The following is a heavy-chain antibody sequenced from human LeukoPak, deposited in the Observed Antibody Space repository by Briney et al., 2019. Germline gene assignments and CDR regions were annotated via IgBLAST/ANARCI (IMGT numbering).Heavy chain of an antibody. V-gene: IGHV3-30-3*01. Sequence: PGGSLRLSCAASGFTSSNYAMHWVRQAPGKGLEWVAVISYDGTNKYYADSVKGRFTISRDNSKNTMYLQMNSLRAEDTAMYYCARAPMSYDSSGFGGAFDIWGQGTMVTVSS. D-gene: IGHD3-22*01. CDR1: GFTSSNYA. J-gene: IGHJ3*02. CDR3: ARAPMSYDSSGFGGAFDI. CDR2: ISYDGTNK.